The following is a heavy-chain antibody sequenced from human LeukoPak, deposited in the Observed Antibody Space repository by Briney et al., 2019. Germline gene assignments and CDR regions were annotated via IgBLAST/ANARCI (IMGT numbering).Heavy chain of an antibody. J-gene: IGHJ3*02. CDR1: GFTFSSYS. Sequence: PGGSLRLSCAASGFTFSSYSMTWVRRAPGKGLEWVSTISGSGSSTYSADSVKGRFTISRDNSKNTLYLQMNSLRAEDTAVYYCAKDLREYSSSPRNAFDIWGQGTMVTVSS. D-gene: IGHD6-6*01. CDR3: AKDLREYSSSPRNAFDI. V-gene: IGHV3-23*01. CDR2: ISGSGSST.